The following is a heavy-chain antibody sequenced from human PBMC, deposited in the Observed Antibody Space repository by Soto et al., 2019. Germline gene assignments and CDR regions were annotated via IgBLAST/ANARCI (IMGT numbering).Heavy chain of an antibody. CDR1: GGSFSGYY. J-gene: IGHJ4*02. Sequence: QVQLQQWGAGLLKTSETLSLTCAVYGGSFSGYYWTWIRQPPGTGLEWIGEINHSGSTNYNTSLKTRVTISVDTPKTQFSLKLTSVTAADTAVYYCATDKITVLFDYWGQGTLVTVSS. CDR2: INHSGST. CDR3: ATDKITVLFDY. D-gene: IGHD3-10*01. V-gene: IGHV4-34*01.